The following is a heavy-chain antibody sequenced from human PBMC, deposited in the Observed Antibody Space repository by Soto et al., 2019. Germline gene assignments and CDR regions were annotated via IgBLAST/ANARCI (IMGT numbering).Heavy chain of an antibody. Sequence: ASVKVSCKASGYTFSSYGISWLRQAPGQGLEWMGWISAHNGNTNYAQKLQGRVTMTTDTSTSTAYMGLRSLRSDDTAVYYCARDGLSAAAGTGYYYYGMDVWGQGTTVTVSS. CDR3: ARDGLSAAAGTGYYYYGMDV. J-gene: IGHJ6*02. V-gene: IGHV1-18*04. CDR2: ISAHNGNT. CDR1: GYTFSSYG. D-gene: IGHD6-13*01.